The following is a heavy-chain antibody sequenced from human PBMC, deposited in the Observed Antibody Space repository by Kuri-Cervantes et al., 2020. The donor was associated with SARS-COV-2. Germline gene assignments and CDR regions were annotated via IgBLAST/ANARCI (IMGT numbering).Heavy chain of an antibody. CDR2: IRVSNGNT. J-gene: IGHJ3*02. V-gene: IGHV1-18*04. Sequence: ASVKVSCKGYGYTVSSYGIAWVRQAPGQGLEWMAWIRVSNGNTNSAQKFQARVAMTTDTSTNTVSMELRSLRSDDTAVYYCARSYYGRYSDGFDIWGQGTLVTVSS. D-gene: IGHD1-26*01. CDR1: GYTVSSYG. CDR3: ARSYYGRYSDGFDI.